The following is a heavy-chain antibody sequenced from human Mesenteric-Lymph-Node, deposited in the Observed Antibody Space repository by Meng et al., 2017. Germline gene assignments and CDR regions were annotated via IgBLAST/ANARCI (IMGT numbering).Heavy chain of an antibody. Sequence: SETLSLTCTVSGGSVSSGSYYWSWIRQPPGKGLEWIGYIYYSGSTNYNPSLKSRVTILVDTSKNQFSLKLSSVTAADTAVYYCARDLSVGYSYGFPYYYGMDVWGQGTTVTVSS. V-gene: IGHV4-61*01. CDR1: GGSVSSGSYY. CDR3: ARDLSVGYSYGFPYYYGMDV. D-gene: IGHD5-18*01. CDR2: IYYSGST. J-gene: IGHJ6*02.